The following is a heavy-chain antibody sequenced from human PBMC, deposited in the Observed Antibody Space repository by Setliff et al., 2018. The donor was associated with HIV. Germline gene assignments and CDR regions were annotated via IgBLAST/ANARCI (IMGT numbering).Heavy chain of an antibody. CDR2: IYNSGST. CDR3: ARVDSSRGLHAFDI. D-gene: IGHD6-13*01. CDR1: GGSISSGSHY. J-gene: IGHJ3*02. V-gene: IGHV4-61*09. Sequence: ASETLSLTCTVSGGSISSGSHYWSLIRQPAGKGLEWIGHIYNSGSTNSNPSLKSRVTISVDTSKNQFSLKLSSVTAADTAVYYWARVDSSRGLHAFDIWGQGTMVTVSS.